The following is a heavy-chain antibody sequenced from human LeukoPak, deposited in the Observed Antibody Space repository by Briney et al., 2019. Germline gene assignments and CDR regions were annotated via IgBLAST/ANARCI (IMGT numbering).Heavy chain of an antibody. V-gene: IGHV4-59*01. CDR1: GGSISSYY. CDR2: IYYSGST. Sequence: PSETLSLTCTVSGGSISSYYWSWIRQPPGKGLEWIGYIYYSGSTNYNPSLKSRVTISVDTSKNQFSLKLSSVTAADTAVYYCARDPRSSGWYSCYDYWGQGTLVTVSS. D-gene: IGHD6-19*01. CDR3: ARDPRSSGWYSCYDY. J-gene: IGHJ4*02.